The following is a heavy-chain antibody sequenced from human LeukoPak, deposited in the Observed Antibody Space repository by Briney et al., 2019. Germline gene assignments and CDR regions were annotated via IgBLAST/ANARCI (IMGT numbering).Heavy chain of an antibody. V-gene: IGHV3-23*01. CDR3: AKDPKYYYDSSGAPGGY. J-gene: IGHJ4*02. D-gene: IGHD3-22*01. CDR1: GFTLSSYA. Sequence: GGSLRLSCAASGFTLSSYAMSWVRQAPGKGLEWVSAISGSGGSTYYADSVKGRFTISRDNSKNTLYLQMNSLRAEDTAVYYCAKDPKYYYDSSGAPGGYWGQGTLVTVSS. CDR2: ISGSGGST.